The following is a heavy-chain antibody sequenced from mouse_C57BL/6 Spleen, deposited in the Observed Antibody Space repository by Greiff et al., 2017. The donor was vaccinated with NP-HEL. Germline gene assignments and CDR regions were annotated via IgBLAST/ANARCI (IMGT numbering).Heavy chain of an antibody. Sequence: VQLKQSGPVLVKPGASVKMSCKASGYTFTDYYMNWVKQSHGKSLEWIGVINPYNGGTSYNQKFKGKATLTVDKSSSTAYMELNSLTSEDSAVYYCARDALARFAYWGQGTLVTVSA. D-gene: IGHD4-1*01. CDR2: INPYNGGT. J-gene: IGHJ3*01. CDR1: GYTFTDYY. CDR3: ARDALARFAY. V-gene: IGHV1-19*01.